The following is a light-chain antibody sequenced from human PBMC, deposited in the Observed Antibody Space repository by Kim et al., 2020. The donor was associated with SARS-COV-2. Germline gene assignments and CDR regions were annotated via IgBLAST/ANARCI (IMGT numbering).Light chain of an antibody. Sequence: QSVLTQPPSVSEAPGQRVTISCSGSSSNIGNNAVNWYQQLPGKAPKLLIYYDDLLPSGVSDRFSGSKSGTSASLAISGLQSEDEADYYCAAWDDRLNGPVFGGGTQLTVL. V-gene: IGLV1-36*01. CDR1: SSNIGNNA. J-gene: IGLJ2*01. CDR3: AAWDDRLNGPV. CDR2: YDD.